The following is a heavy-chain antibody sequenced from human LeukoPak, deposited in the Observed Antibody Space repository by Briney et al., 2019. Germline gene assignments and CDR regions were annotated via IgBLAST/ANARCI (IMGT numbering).Heavy chain of an antibody. CDR3: ARDQEAFDY. V-gene: IGHV1-46*01. Sequence: GASVKDSCKASVYRFTSNYIHWVRQAPGQGLEWMGMIYPRDGSTSYAQKFQGRVTVTRDTSTSTVHMELSGLRSEDTAVYYCARDQEAFDYWGQGTLVTVSS. CDR2: IYPRDGST. J-gene: IGHJ4*02. CDR1: VYRFTSNY.